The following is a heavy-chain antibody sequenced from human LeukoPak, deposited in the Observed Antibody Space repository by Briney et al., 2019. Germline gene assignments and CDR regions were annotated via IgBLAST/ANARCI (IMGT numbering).Heavy chain of an antibody. CDR3: VRDKRRGHYYP. J-gene: IGHJ3*01. CDR2: TRNKARSYTT. D-gene: IGHD3-22*01. V-gene: IGHV3-72*01. Sequence: PGGSLRLSCAASGFTLSDHYMDWVRQAPGKGLEWIGLTRNKARSYTTDYAASVKGRFTISRDDSKNSLYLQMNSLKTEDTAVYFCVRDKRRGHYYPWGQGTMVAVSS. CDR1: GFTLSDHY.